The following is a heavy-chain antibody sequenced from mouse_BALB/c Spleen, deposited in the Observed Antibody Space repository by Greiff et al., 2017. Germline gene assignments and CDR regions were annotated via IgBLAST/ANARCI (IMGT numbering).Heavy chain of an antibody. CDR2: IYPYNGGT. J-gene: IGHJ4*01. Sequence: EVKLQQSGPELVKPGASVKISCKASGYTFTDYNMHWVKQSHGKSLEWIGYIYPYNGGTGYNQKFKSKATLTVDNSSSTAYMELRSLTSEDSAVYYCAREGRPYAMDYWGQGTSVTVSS. CDR1: GYTFTDYN. D-gene: IGHD1-1*01. V-gene: IGHV1S29*02. CDR3: AREGRPYAMDY.